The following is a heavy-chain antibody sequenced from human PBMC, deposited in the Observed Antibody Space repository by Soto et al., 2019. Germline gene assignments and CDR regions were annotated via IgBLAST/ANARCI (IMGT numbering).Heavy chain of an antibody. D-gene: IGHD1-26*01. J-gene: IGHJ4*02. CDR1: GYTFTSYA. CDR3: AREGAHYTTLDH. V-gene: IGHV1-3*01. CDR2: INAGNGNT. Sequence: ASVKVSCKASGYTFTSYAMHWVRQAPGQRLEWMGWINAGNGNTKYSQKFQGRVTITRDTSASTAYMEVTSLTSEDTAIYYCAREGAHYTTLDHWGQGNPVTVSA.